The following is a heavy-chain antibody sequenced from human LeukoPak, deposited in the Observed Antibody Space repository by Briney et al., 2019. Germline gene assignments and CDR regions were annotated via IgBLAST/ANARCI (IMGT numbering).Heavy chain of an antibody. J-gene: IGHJ6*03. Sequence: PGGSLRLSCAASGFTFSSYAMSWVRQAPGKGLEWVSSISASDSGTYYADSVKGRFTISRDNSKNTLYLQMNSLRAEDTAVYYCARNRGYYYYYMDVWAKGTTVTVSS. CDR3: ARNRGYYYYYMDV. V-gene: IGHV3-23*01. CDR1: GFTFSSYA. CDR2: ISASDSGT.